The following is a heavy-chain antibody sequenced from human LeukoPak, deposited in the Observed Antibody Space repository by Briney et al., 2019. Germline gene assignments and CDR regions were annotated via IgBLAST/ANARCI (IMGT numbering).Heavy chain of an antibody. CDR1: GFTVSNNF. CDR2: IYSSGST. V-gene: IGHV3-66*03. CDR3: AKDANFRVPGED. D-gene: IGHD3-10*01. Sequence: GGSLRLSCAASGFTVSNNFVGWVRQAPGKGLDWVSIIYSSGSTYYADSVKGRFTISRDNSKNTLYLHMNSLRAEDTAIYYCAKDANFRVPGEDWGQGTLVTVSS. J-gene: IGHJ4*02.